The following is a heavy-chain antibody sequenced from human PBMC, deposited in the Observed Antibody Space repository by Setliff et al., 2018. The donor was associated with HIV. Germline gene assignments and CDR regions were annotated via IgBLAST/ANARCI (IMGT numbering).Heavy chain of an antibody. CDR1: GASITSHY. Sequence: PSETLSLTCTVSGASITSHYWSWIRQSPGRELEWIGYIYSTGSTNYNPSLQSRVSISMDASKNKFSLKVTSVTSADTAVYYCARGLMGSSWYGPFWRYWGQGTLVTVSS. CDR3: ARGLMGSSWYGPFWRY. J-gene: IGHJ4*02. D-gene: IGHD6-13*01. V-gene: IGHV4-59*11. CDR2: IYSTGST.